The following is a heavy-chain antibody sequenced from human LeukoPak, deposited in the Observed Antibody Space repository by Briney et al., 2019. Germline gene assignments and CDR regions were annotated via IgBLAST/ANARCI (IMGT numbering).Heavy chain of an antibody. CDR2: ISYDGSNK. V-gene: IGHV3-30-3*01. D-gene: IGHD3-9*01. Sequence: GGSLRLSCAASGFTFSSYAMHWVRQAPGKGLEWVAVISYDGSNKYYADSVKGRFTISRDNSKNTLYLQMNSLRAEDTAVYYCARDHNYDILTGYSHPYFDYWGQGTLVTVSS. J-gene: IGHJ4*02. CDR1: GFTFSSYA. CDR3: ARDHNYDILTGYSHPYFDY.